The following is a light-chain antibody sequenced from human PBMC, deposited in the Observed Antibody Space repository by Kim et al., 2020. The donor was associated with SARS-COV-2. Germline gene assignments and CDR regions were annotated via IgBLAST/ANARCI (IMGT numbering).Light chain of an antibody. CDR1: TLGDKY. Sequence: SYELTQPPSVSVSPGQTASITCSGDTLGDKYACWYQQKPGQSPVLVIYQDTKRPSGIPERSSGSNSGNTATLTISGTQAMDEADYYCQAWDSSTVVFGGG. CDR2: QDT. V-gene: IGLV3-1*01. CDR3: QAWDSSTVV. J-gene: IGLJ3*02.